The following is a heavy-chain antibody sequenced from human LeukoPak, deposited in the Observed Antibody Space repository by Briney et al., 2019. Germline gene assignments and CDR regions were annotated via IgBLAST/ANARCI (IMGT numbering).Heavy chain of an antibody. CDR1: GYTFTSYD. D-gene: IGHD2-15*01. J-gene: IGHJ4*02. Sequence: GASVKVSCKASGYTFTSYDINWVRQATGQGLEWMGWMNPNSGNTGYAQKFQGRVTMTTDTSTSTAYMELRSLRSDDTAVYYCARVNPYAAPDYSWGQGTLVTVSS. CDR2: MNPNSGNT. CDR3: ARVNPYAAPDYS. V-gene: IGHV1-8*01.